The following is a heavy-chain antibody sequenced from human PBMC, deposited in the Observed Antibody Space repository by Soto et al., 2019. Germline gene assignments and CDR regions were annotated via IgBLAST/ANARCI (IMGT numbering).Heavy chain of an antibody. J-gene: IGHJ4*02. D-gene: IGHD2-8*02. CDR3: ATYFTGAGGRGH. Sequence: QVQLQESGPELVKASETLSLTCSVSGASISRDHWNWIRQPPGKGLEWIGDYSGSTNYNPSLKSRLTISVDTSKNQFSMTLKYVTAADTAVYFCATYFTGAGGRGHRGQGTLVTVSS. V-gene: IGHV4-59*08. CDR1: GASISRDH. CDR2: DYSGST.